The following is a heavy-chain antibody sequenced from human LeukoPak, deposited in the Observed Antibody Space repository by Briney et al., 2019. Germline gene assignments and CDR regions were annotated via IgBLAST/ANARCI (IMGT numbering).Heavy chain of an antibody. Sequence: SETLSLTCAVYGGSFSGYYWSWIRQPPGKGLEWLGEINHSGSTNYNPSLKSRVTISVDTSKTQFSLRLCSVSAADTAVYFCARKDRYYYGSGSYGIDYWGQGTLVTVSS. CDR1: GGSFSGYY. V-gene: IGHV4-34*01. J-gene: IGHJ4*02. CDR3: ARKDRYYYGSGSYGIDY. D-gene: IGHD3-10*01. CDR2: INHSGST.